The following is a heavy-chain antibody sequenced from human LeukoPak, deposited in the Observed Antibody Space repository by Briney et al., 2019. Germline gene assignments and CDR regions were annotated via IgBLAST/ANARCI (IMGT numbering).Heavy chain of an antibody. CDR2: LSGSGITT. CDR1: GFTFSNSA. CDR3: AKGIYSSGWSYFDY. D-gene: IGHD6-19*01. Sequence: GGSLRLSCAASGFTFSNSAMSGVRPAPGEGLEWVSHLSGSGITTYYSDSVKGRFTISRDNSKNTLYLQMNSLRAEDTAVYYCAKGIYSSGWSYFDYWGHGTLVTVSS. J-gene: IGHJ4*01. V-gene: IGHV3-23*01.